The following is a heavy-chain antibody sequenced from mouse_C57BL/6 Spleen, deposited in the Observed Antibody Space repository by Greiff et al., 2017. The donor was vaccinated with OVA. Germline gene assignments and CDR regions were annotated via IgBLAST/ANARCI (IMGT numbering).Heavy chain of an antibody. CDR2: INPNNGGT. D-gene: IGHD4-1*01. J-gene: IGHJ1*03. V-gene: IGHV1-26*01. CDR1: GYTFTDYY. CDR3: ARLGRPWYFDV. Sequence: VQLQQSGPELVKPGASVKISCKASGYTFTDYYMNWVKQSHGKSLEWIGDINPNNGGTSYNQKFKGKATLTVDKSSSTAYMELRSLTSEDSAVYYCARLGRPWYFDVWGTGTTVTVSS.